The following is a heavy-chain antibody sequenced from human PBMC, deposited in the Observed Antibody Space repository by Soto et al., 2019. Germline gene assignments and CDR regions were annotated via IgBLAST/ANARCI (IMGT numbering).Heavy chain of an antibody. J-gene: IGHJ6*02. CDR2: IKQDGSEK. Sequence: PGGSLRLSCAASGFTFSSYWMSWVRQAPGKGLEWVANIKQDGSEKYYVDSVKGRFTISRDNAKNSLYLQMNSLRAEDTAVYYCARERFFDWLLLAYYHYGMDVWGQGTKVTVSS. CDR3: ARERFFDWLLLAYYHYGMDV. CDR1: GFTFSSYW. D-gene: IGHD3-9*01. V-gene: IGHV3-7*05.